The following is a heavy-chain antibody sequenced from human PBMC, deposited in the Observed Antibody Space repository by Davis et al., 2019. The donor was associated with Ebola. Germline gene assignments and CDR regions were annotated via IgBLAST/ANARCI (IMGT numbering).Heavy chain of an antibody. J-gene: IGHJ3*02. CDR1: GFTFGDYA. CDR3: TLNAFDI. Sequence: GESLKISCTASGFTFGDYAMSWVRQAPGKGLEWVGFIRSKAYGGTTEYAASVKGRFTISRDDSKSIAYLQMNSLKTEDTAVYYCTLNAFDIWGQGTMVTVSS. V-gene: IGHV3-49*04. CDR2: IRSKAYGGTT.